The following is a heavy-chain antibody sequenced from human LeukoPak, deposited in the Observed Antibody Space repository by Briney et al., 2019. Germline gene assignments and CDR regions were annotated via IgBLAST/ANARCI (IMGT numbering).Heavy chain of an antibody. J-gene: IGHJ3*01. CDR3: ARGLRDNYNYHAFHV. CDR1: GFSVSNIY. V-gene: IGHV3-53*01. CDR2: IYTGVERT. D-gene: IGHD5-24*01. Sequence: PGGSLRLSCAASGFSVSNIYMTWVRQAPGKGLEWVSVIYTGVERTHYADSVKGRFTLSRDDSKNSLNLQMNSLRADDTAIYYCARGLRDNYNYHAFHVWGQGTLVTVSS.